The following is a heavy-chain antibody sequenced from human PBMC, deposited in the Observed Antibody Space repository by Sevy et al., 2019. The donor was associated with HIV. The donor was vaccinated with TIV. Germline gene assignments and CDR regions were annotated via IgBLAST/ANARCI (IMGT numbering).Heavy chain of an antibody. CDR2: IHSNGNT. J-gene: IGHJ4*02. CDR1: GGSISNYY. Sequence: SETLSLTCTVSGGSISNYYWGWIRQPPGKGLEWIGYIHSNGNTNYNPSLKSRVTISVDTSQNQFSLKLNSVTAADTAVYYCARYFGSGTCFDYWGQGTLVTVSS. D-gene: IGHD3-10*01. V-gene: IGHV4-59*13. CDR3: ARYFGSGTCFDY.